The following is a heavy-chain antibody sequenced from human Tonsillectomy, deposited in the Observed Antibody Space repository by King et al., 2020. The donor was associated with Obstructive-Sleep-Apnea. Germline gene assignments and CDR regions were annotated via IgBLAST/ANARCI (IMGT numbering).Heavy chain of an antibody. CDR3: TGGAQYLGSGTSDY. D-gene: IGHD3-10*01. Sequence: VQLVESGGRLVQPGRSLRLSCTASGFTFGDYALSWFRQAPGKGLEWVGFIRDKTYGATTEYAASVRGRFSISRDDSRSIAYLQMDSLKTEDTAVYHCTGGAQYLGSGTSDYWGRGTLVSVSS. V-gene: IGHV3-49*03. CDR1: GFTFGDYA. CDR2: IRDKTYGATT. J-gene: IGHJ4*02.